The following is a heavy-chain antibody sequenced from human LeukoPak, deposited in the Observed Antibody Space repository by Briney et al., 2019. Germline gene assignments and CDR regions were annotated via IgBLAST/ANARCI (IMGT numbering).Heavy chain of an antibody. J-gene: IGHJ5*02. CDR3: ARGGVLPRAFDA. CDR2: IFHRGST. Sequence: SETLSLNWTVSNGSISYYYWSWIRQSPGKGLESIAYIFHRGSTDYNPSLKSRLTISVDTSKNQFSLKMNSVTAADTAVYFCARGGVLPRAFDAWGQGTLVTVSS. V-gene: IGHV4-59*03. CDR1: NGSISYYY. D-gene: IGHD3-16*01.